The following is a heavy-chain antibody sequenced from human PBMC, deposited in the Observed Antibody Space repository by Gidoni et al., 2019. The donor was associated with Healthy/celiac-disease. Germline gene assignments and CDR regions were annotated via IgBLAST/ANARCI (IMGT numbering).Heavy chain of an antibody. CDR2: ISSSSSTI. CDR1: GFTFSSYS. V-gene: IGHV3-48*02. J-gene: IGHJ5*02. CDR3: ARELAGQQLVNWFDP. Sequence: EVQLVESGGGLVQPGGSLRLSCAASGFTFSSYSMNWVRQAPGKGLEWVSYISSSSSTIYYADSVKGRFTISRDNAKNSLYLQMNSLRDEDTAVYYCARELAGQQLVNWFDPWGQGTLVTVSS. D-gene: IGHD6-13*01.